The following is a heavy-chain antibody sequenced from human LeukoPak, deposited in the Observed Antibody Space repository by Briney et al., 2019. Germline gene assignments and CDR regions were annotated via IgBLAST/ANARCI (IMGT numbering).Heavy chain of an antibody. CDR1: GNSISSYY. D-gene: IGHD3-10*01. Sequence: SETLSLTCNVFGNSISSYYWSWIGQPPGKGLEWIGYIYYSGSTNYNPSLKSRVTISVDTSKKQFSLKLSSVTAADTAVYYCARHPELYFFDYWGQGTLVTVSS. CDR3: ARHPELYFFDY. V-gene: IGHV4-59*01. J-gene: IGHJ4*02. CDR2: IYYSGST.